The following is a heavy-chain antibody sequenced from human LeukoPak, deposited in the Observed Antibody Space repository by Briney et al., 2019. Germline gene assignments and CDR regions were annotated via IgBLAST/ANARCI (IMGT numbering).Heavy chain of an antibody. CDR2: ISYDGSNK. CDR3: ARDGFRSDSSGYYFYNWFDP. D-gene: IGHD3-22*01. V-gene: IGHV3-30*19. J-gene: IGHJ5*02. Sequence: GGSLRLSCAASGFTLGNHGMHWVRQAPGKGLEWVAVISYDGSNKYYADSVKGRFTISRDNSKNTLYLQMSSLRAEDTAVYYCARDGFRSDSSGYYFYNWFDPWGQGTLVTVSS. CDR1: GFTLGNHG.